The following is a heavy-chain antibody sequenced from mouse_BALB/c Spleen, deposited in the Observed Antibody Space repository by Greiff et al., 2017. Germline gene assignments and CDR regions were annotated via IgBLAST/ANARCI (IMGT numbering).Heavy chain of an antibody. CDR2: IYPYNGGT. D-gene: IGHD1-2*01. CDR1: GYTFTDYN. V-gene: IGHV1S29*02. Sequence: VQLKESGPELVKPGASVKISCKASGYTFTDYNMHWVKQSHGKSLEWIGYIYPYNGGTGYNQKFKSKATLTVDNSSSTAYMELRSLTSEDSAVYYCARGGTTAPMDYWGQGTSVTVSS. J-gene: IGHJ4*01. CDR3: ARGGTTAPMDY.